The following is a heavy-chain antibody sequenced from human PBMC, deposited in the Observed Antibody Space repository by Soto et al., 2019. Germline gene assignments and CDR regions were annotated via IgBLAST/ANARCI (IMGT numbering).Heavy chain of an antibody. Sequence: GGSLRLSFAASGFTFATYTMYWVRQAPGKGLEWASVIGGGGGTYYADSVKGRFTISRDNSKNTLYLQMNSLRAEDTAVYYCAKSPQLRYFDWLALYWGQGTLVTVSS. CDR2: IGGGGGT. CDR1: GFTFATYT. V-gene: IGHV3-23*01. J-gene: IGHJ4*02. D-gene: IGHD3-9*01. CDR3: AKSPQLRYFDWLALY.